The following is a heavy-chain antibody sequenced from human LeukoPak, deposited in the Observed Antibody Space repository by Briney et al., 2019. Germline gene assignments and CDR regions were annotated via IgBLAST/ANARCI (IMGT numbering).Heavy chain of an antibody. V-gene: IGHV1-2*02. J-gene: IGHJ4*02. D-gene: IGHD6-19*01. CDR3: ARGLRVNESGGSGWYRY. Sequence: ASVKVSCKASGYTFTGYYIHWVRQAPGQGLEWMGWINPNTGDTRCAQKFQGRVTMTRDTSLSTAYMDLSSLRSDDTAVYYCARGLRVNESGGSGWYRYWGQGTLVIVSS. CDR2: INPNTGDT. CDR1: GYTFTGYY.